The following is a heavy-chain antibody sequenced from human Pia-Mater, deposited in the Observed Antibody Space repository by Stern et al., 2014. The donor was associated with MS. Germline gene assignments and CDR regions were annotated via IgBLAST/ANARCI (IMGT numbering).Heavy chain of an antibody. D-gene: IGHD4-23*01. V-gene: IGHV3-21*01. CDR2: MSRGGSSI. CDR3: ARGRGGNYRYYFDY. CDR1: GFTFSSYS. Sequence: EMQLVESGGGLVKPGGSLRLSCAASGFTFSSYSMNWVRQAPGKGLEWDASMSRGGSSIYYADSLKGRFTISRDNAKNSLYLQMNSLRAEDTAVYYCARGRGGNYRYYFDYWGQGTLVTVSS. J-gene: IGHJ4*02.